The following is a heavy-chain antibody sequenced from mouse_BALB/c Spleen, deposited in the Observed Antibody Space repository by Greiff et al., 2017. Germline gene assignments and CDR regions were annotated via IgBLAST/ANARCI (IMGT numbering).Heavy chain of an antibody. CDR1: GYTFTSYY. CDR2: IYPGNVDT. Sequence: QVQLQQSGPELVKPGASVRISCKASGYTFTSYYIHWVKQRPGQGLEWIGWIYPGNVDTKYDEKFKGKATLTADKSSSTAYMQLSSLTSEDSAVYFCARCENYAVDYWGQGTSVTVSS. V-gene: IGHV1S56*01. CDR3: ARCENYAVDY. J-gene: IGHJ4*01.